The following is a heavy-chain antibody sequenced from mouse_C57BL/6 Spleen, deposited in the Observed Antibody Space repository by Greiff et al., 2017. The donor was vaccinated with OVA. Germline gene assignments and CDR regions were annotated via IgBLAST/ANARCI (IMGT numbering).Heavy chain of an antibody. J-gene: IGHJ2*01. V-gene: IGHV1-4*01. CDR1: GYTFTSYT. CDR2: INPSSGYT. CDR3: ASGTGTPDY. D-gene: IGHD4-1*01. Sequence: VKLVESGAELARPGASVKMSCKASGYTFTSYTMHWVKQRPGQGLEWIGYINPSSGYTKYNQKFKDKATLTADKSSSTAYMQLSSLTSEDSAVYYCASGTGTPDYWGQGTTLTVSS.